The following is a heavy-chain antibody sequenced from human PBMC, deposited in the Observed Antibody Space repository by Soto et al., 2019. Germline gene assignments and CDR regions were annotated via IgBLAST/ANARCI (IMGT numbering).Heavy chain of an antibody. CDR1: GFTFSSYT. D-gene: IGHD3-3*02. CDR2: ISSTSNYI. V-gene: IGHV3-21*01. Sequence: GVSLRISCAASGFTFSSYTMNWVRQAPGTGLEWVSSISSTSNYIYYADSVKGRFTISRDNAKNSLYLQMNSLRAEDTAVYYCARDISEGFYWGLGTLVTVSS. J-gene: IGHJ4*02. CDR3: ARDISEGFY.